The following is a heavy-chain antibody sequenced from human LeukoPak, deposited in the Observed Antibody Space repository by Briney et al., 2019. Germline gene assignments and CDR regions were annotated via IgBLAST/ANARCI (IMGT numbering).Heavy chain of an antibody. V-gene: IGHV7-4-1*02. Sequence: ASVKVSCKASGYTFTSYAINWVRRAPGQGLEWMGWINTNTGNPTYAQGFTGRFVFSLDTSVSTAYLQISSLKAEDTAVYYCARLRVSEGSGPPGWYYYYGMDVWGQGTTVTVSS. CDR3: ARLRVSEGSGPPGWYYYYGMDV. CDR1: GYTFTSYA. D-gene: IGHD2-15*01. J-gene: IGHJ6*02. CDR2: INTNTGNP.